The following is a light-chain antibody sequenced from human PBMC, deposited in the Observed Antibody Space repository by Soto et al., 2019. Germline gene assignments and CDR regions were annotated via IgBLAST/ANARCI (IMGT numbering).Light chain of an antibody. CDR1: ETIGRAY. J-gene: IGKJ2*01. CDR2: GAS. Sequence: IVLTQSPGTVSLSPGERATLSCRASETIGRAYFAWYQQKPGQTPRLLLYGASNRAAGIPDRFSGSGSGTDFTLTISRLEPEDSAVYYCHQYGTPPFTFGQGPKLEIK. CDR3: HQYGTPPFT. V-gene: IGKV3-20*01.